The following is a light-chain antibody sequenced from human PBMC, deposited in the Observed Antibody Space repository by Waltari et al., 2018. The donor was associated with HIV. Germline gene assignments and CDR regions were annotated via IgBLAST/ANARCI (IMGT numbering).Light chain of an antibody. CDR2: NTS. V-gene: IGKV3D-20*02. J-gene: IGKJ1*01. CDR3: QECTSSSWA. Sequence: IVLTQSPETLSLSPAARATLSCRADQVVNLNHLAWYQQRPGAAPRLLVYNTSYRAVGIPDRFSGSGSGTDFTLIVNRLEPDDFAVYYCQECTSSSWAFGQGTRIEI. CDR1: QVVNLNH.